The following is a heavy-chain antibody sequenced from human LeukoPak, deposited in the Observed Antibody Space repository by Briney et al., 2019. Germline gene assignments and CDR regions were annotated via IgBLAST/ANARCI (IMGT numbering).Heavy chain of an antibody. CDR2: IKQDGGQI. Sequence: GGSLRLSCAASGFTVSRNYMSWVRQAPGKGLEWVANIKQDGGQIYYLESVKGRFTVSRDNAKNSLYLQMNSLRAEDTAVYYCARLGARQMLEYWGQGTLVTVSS. CDR1: GFTVSRNY. V-gene: IGHV3-7*01. D-gene: IGHD4-17*01. CDR3: ARLGARQMLEY. J-gene: IGHJ4*02.